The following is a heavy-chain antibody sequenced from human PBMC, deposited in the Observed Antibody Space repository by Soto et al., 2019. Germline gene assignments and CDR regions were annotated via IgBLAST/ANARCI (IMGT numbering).Heavy chain of an antibody. Sequence: EVHLLESGGGLVQPGGSLRLSCSASGFTFTSYAMSWVRQAPGKGLEWVSGISGSGGDTKSADSVKGRFTISRDNFKNMLYLQMNSLRAEDTAVYYCAKHDFWTLYNTGLDSWGQGTLVTVSP. CDR2: ISGSGGDT. J-gene: IGHJ4*02. CDR1: GFTFTSYA. CDR3: AKHDFWTLYNTGLDS. D-gene: IGHD3-3*01. V-gene: IGHV3-23*01.